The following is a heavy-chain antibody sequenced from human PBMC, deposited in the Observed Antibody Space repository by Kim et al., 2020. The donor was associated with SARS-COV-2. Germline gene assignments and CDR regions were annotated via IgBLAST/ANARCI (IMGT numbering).Heavy chain of an antibody. CDR1: GYRFTSYW. CDR3: ARRPLGAAAGTGWFDP. J-gene: IGHJ5*02. D-gene: IGHD6-13*01. CDR2: IYPGDSDI. V-gene: IGHV5-51*01. Sequence: GESLNISCKGSGYRFTSYWIGWVRQMPGKGLEWMGIIYPGDSDITYSPSFQGQVTISADKSISTAYLQWSSLKASDTAMYYCARRPLGAAAGTGWFDPWGQGTLVTVSS.